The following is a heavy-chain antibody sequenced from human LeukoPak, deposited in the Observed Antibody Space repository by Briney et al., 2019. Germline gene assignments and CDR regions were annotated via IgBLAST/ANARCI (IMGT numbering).Heavy chain of an antibody. V-gene: IGHV4-38-2*02. CDR1: GYSISSGYY. J-gene: IGHJ3*02. Sequence: PSETLSLTCTVSGYSISSGYYWGWIRQPPGKGLEWIGSIYHSGSTYYNPSLKSRVTISVDTSKNQFSLKLSSVTAADTAVYYCAREDIVVVPAANAFDIWGQGTMVTVSS. CDR2: IYHSGST. D-gene: IGHD2-2*01. CDR3: AREDIVVVPAANAFDI.